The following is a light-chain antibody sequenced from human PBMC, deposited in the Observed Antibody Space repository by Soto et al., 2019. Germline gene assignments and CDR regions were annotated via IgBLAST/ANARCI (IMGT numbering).Light chain of an antibody. CDR3: QQYGSSPTWT. Sequence: IVLKKSPATLSLYPVERDSLSCMASQSISNYVAWYQQKPGQAPRLLIYATSTRATGIPARFSGSGSGTDFTLTISSLEPEDSAVYYCQQYGSSPTWTFGQGTKVDIK. CDR1: QSISNY. CDR2: ATS. V-gene: IGKV3-11*01. J-gene: IGKJ1*01.